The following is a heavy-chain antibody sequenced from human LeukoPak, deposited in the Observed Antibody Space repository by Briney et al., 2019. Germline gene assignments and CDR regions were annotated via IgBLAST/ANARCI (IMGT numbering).Heavy chain of an antibody. CDR1: GFTFSTYW. Sequence: PGGSLRLSCAASGFTFSTYWMNWVRQAPGKGLVWVSRLKTDGSRTTYADSVKGRFTISRDNAKNTLYLQMNSLRAEDTAVYYCVRGYGGNSHPLLDYWGGGRLVTVSS. V-gene: IGHV3-74*03. CDR2: LKTDGSRT. J-gene: IGHJ4*02. CDR3: VRGYGGNSHPLLDY. D-gene: IGHD4-23*01.